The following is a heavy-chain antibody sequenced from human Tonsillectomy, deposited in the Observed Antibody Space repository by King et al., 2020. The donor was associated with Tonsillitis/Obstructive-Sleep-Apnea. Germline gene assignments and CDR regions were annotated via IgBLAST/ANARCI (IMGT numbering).Heavy chain of an antibody. CDR3: ARQLEEVMVPAHDAFCI. CDR2: IYPGDSDT. D-gene: IGHD2-15*01. Sequence: VQLVQSGAEVKKPGESLKISCKGSGYSFISYCIGWVRQMPGKGLEWMGIIYPGDSDTRYSPSFQGQVTSSADKSISTAYLQWSSLKATDTAMCYCARQLEEVMVPAHDAFCIWGQGTMVTVSS. CDR1: GYSFISYC. J-gene: IGHJ3*02. V-gene: IGHV5-51*01.